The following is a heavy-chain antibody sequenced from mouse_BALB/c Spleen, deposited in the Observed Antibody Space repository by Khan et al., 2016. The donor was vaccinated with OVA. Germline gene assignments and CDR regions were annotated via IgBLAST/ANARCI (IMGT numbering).Heavy chain of an antibody. CDR3: ARDYWFTY. Sequence: EVQLVESGGGLVKPGGSLKFSCAASGFTFSNYAMSWVRQTPEKRLEWVASISSGGDTYYPDSVKGRFTISRDNARNILYLHIRSLGSEDTAMYYCARDYWFTYWGQGTLVTVSA. J-gene: IGHJ3*01. CDR1: GFTFSNYA. V-gene: IGHV5-6-5*01. CDR2: ISSGGDT.